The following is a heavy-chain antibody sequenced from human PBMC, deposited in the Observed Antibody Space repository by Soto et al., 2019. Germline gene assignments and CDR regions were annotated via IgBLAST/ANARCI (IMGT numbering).Heavy chain of an antibody. CDR1: GFPFSDYY. V-gene: IGHV3-11*06. CDR3: VRGGGGGLFEH. J-gene: IGHJ4*02. Sequence: GGSLRLSCPTSGFPFSDYYMSWIRQAPGKGLEWLSHISPKSTYRNYADSVKGRFTISRDNTKSSLFLQMNSLGVEDTAVYYCVRGGGGGLFEHWGQGVLVTVSS. D-gene: IGHD2-21*01. CDR2: ISPKSTYR.